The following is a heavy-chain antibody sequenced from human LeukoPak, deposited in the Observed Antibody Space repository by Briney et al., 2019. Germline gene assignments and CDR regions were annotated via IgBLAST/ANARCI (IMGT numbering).Heavy chain of an antibody. V-gene: IGHV1-18*01. D-gene: IGHD3-9*01. Sequence: ASVKVSCKASGYTFTNYGISWVRQAPGQGLEWMGWISAHNGNTNYAQNLQGRVTMTTDTSTGTAYMELRSLRSDDTAVYYCARDRFYDVSTGFFSPPFDYWGQGTLVTVSS. CDR1: GYTFTNYG. J-gene: IGHJ4*02. CDR3: ARDRFYDVSTGFFSPPFDY. CDR2: ISAHNGNT.